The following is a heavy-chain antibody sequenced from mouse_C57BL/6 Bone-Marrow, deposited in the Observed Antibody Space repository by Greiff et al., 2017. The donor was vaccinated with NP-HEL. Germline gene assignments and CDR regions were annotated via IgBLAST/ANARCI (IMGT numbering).Heavy chain of an antibody. V-gene: IGHV1-81*01. CDR1: GYTFTSYG. CDR2: IYPRSGNT. Sequence: VQLQQSGAELARPGASVKLSCKASGYTFTSYGISWVKQRTGQGLEWIGEIYPRSGNTYYNEKFKGKATLTADKSSSTAYMALRSLTSEDSAFYFCAISRIYSDYLWYFDVCGTGTTVPVSS. CDR3: AISRIYSDYLWYFDV. D-gene: IGHD2-4*01. J-gene: IGHJ1*03.